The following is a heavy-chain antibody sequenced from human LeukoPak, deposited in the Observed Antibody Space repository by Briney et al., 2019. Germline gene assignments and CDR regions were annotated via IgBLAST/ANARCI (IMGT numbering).Heavy chain of an antibody. J-gene: IGHJ4*02. CDR3: ARGIHTDDYGDYDPGDYYFDY. V-gene: IGHV4-61*01. Sequence: SETLSLTCIVSGGSVSSGSYYWSWIRQPPGKRLEWIGYMYNSGNTNYNPSLKSRVTISVDTSKNQFSLKLSSVTAADTAVYYCARGIHTDDYGDYDPGDYYFDYWGQGTLVTVSS. CDR2: MYNSGNT. CDR1: GGSVSSGSYY. D-gene: IGHD4-17*01.